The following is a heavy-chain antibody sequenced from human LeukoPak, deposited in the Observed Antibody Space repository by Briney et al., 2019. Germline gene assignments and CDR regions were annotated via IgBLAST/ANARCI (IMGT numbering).Heavy chain of an antibody. Sequence: GGSLRLSCAASGFTFSNAWMSWVRQAPGKGLEWVGRIKSKTDGGTTDYAAPVKGRFTISRDDSKNTLYLQMNSLKTEDTAVYYCTTDPSMIVMAEGVYWGQGTLVTVSS. CDR2: IKSKTDGGTT. J-gene: IGHJ4*02. D-gene: IGHD3-22*01. CDR3: TTDPSMIVMAEGVY. CDR1: GFTFSNAW. V-gene: IGHV3-15*01.